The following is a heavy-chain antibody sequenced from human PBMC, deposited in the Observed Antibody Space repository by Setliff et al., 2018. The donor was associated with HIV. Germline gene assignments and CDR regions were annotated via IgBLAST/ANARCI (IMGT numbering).Heavy chain of an antibody. CDR2: IYYSGST. D-gene: IGHD6-13*01. CDR3: ARGSDSSTWYRGWFDP. J-gene: IGHJ5*02. V-gene: IGHV4-59*11. Sequence: SETLSLTCTVSGGSITSHYWSWIRQPPGKGLGCLGYIYYSGSTNYSPSLESRVTISIDTSKTQFSLKLTSVTAADTAVYYCARGSDSSTWYRGWFDPWGQGTLVTVSS. CDR1: GGSITSHY.